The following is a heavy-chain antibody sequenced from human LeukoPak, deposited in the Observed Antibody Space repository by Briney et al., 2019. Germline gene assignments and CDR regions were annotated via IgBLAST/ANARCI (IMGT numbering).Heavy chain of an antibody. CDR1: GGTFSSYA. Sequence: SVKVSCKASGGTFSSYAISWVRQAPGQGLEWMGGIIPIFGTANYAQKLQGRVTMTTDTSTSTAYMELRSLRSDDTAVYYCALYGDYLGLWGQGTLVTVSS. CDR3: ALYGDYLGL. V-gene: IGHV1-69*05. J-gene: IGHJ1*01. D-gene: IGHD4-17*01. CDR2: IIPIFGTA.